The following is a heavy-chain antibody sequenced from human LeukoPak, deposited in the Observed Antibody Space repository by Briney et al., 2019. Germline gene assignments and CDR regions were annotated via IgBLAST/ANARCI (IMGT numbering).Heavy chain of an antibody. CDR3: ARERMRDDGSNSDFQH. V-gene: IGHV3-30-3*01. Sequence: GGSLRLSCAASGFTFNSYAMHWVRQAPGKGLEWVALISYDGSNKYYADSVKGRFTISRDNSKNTLYLQMNSLRAEDTAVYYCARERMRDDGSNSDFQHWGQGTLVTVSS. D-gene: IGHD4-23*01. CDR1: GFTFNSYA. J-gene: IGHJ1*01. CDR2: ISYDGSNK.